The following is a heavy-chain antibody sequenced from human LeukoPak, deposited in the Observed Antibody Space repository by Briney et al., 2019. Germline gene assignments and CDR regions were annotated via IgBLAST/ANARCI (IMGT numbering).Heavy chain of an antibody. CDR2: ISGSDGNT. J-gene: IGHJ4*02. Sequence: GGSLRLSCAASGFTFSSYAMSWVRQAPGKGLEWVSAISGSDGNTYHADSVKGRFTISRDNSKNTLYLQMNSLRAEDTAVYYCAKYNIASFPVHWGQGTLVTVSS. D-gene: IGHD5-12*01. CDR3: AKYNIASFPVH. CDR1: GFTFSSYA. V-gene: IGHV3-23*01.